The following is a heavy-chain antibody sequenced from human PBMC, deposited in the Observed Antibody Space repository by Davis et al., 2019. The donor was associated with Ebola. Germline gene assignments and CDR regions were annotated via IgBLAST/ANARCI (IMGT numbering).Heavy chain of an antibody. D-gene: IGHD4-23*01. CDR2: IRSKGYGGTT. CDR3: TRRGTVVTPDY. V-gene: IGHV3-49*03. CDR1: GFTFSSYW. Sequence: GGSLRLSCAASGFTFSSYWMSWFRQAPGKGPEWVGYIRSKGYGGTTEYAASLKGRFTISREDSKSIAYLQMNSLKTEDTAVYYCTRRGTVVTPDYWGQGTLVTVSS. J-gene: IGHJ4*02.